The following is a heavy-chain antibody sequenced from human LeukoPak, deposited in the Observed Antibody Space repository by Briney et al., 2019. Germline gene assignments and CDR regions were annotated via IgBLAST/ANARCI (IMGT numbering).Heavy chain of an antibody. CDR2: ISSSGSTI. Sequence: PGGSLRLSCAASGFTFSDYYMSWIRQAPGKGLEWVSYISSSGSTIYYADSVKGRFTISRDNSKNTLYLQMNSLRAEDTAVYCCAKDHVDIVATIYYWGQGTLVTVSS. D-gene: IGHD5-12*01. CDR3: AKDHVDIVATIYY. CDR1: GFTFSDYY. J-gene: IGHJ4*02. V-gene: IGHV3-11*04.